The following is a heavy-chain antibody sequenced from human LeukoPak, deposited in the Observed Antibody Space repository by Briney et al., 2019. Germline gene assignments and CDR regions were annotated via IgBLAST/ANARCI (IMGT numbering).Heavy chain of an antibody. CDR3: ARVGSGNYYAY. D-gene: IGHD3-10*01. CDR1: GFTFSSYW. CDR2: INSDGSST. Sequence: GGSLRLSCAASGFTFSSYWMHWVRQAPGKGLVWVSRINSDGSSTDYADSVKCRFTISRDNAKNPLYLQMNSLRAEDTAVYYCARVGSGNYYAYWGQGTLVTVSS. V-gene: IGHV3-74*01. J-gene: IGHJ4*02.